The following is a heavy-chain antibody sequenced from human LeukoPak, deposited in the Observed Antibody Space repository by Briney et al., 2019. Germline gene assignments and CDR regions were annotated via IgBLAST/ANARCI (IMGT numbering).Heavy chain of an antibody. CDR2: INPSGGST. V-gene: IGHV1-46*01. Sequence: ASVKVSCKAPGYTFTSYYMHWVRQAPGQGLEWMGIINPSGGSTSYAQKFQGRVTMTRDTSTSTVYMELSSLRSEDTAVYYCARDQASGREPSTFDYWGQGTLVTVSS. CDR3: ARDQASGREPSTFDY. D-gene: IGHD3-10*01. CDR1: GYTFTSYY. J-gene: IGHJ4*02.